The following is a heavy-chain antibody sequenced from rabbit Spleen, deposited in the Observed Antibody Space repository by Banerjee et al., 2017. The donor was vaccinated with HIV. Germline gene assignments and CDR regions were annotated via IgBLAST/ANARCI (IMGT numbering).Heavy chain of an antibody. CDR1: GFTLSSYY. J-gene: IGHJ4*01. D-gene: IGHD8-1*01. CDR3: ARDGAGGTYFAL. CDR2: IDPVFGIT. Sequence: QLEESGGGLVQPGGSLKLSCTASGFTLSSYYMNWVCQAPGKGLEWIGYIDPVFGITYYANWVNGRFSISRENAQNTVFLQMTSLTAADTATYFCARDGAGGTYFALWGPGTLVTVS. V-gene: IGHV1S7*01.